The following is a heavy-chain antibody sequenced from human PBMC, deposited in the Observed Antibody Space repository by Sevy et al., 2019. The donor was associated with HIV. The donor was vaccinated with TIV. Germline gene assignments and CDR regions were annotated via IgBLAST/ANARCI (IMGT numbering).Heavy chain of an antibody. V-gene: IGHV3-13*01. Sequence: GGSLRLSCAASGFTFSRYDMHWVRQATGKGLEWVSSIGTAGDTNYPGSVKGRFTISRENAKKSLYLQMNSLRAGDTAVYYCAGGTRYSGSYYLGDDAFDIWGQGTMVTVSS. D-gene: IGHD1-26*01. CDR3: AGGTRYSGSYYLGDDAFDI. CDR2: IGTAGDT. J-gene: IGHJ3*02. CDR1: GFTFSRYD.